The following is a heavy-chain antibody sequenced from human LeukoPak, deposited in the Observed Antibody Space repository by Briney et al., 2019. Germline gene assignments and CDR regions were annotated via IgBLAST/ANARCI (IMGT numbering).Heavy chain of an antibody. Sequence: SETLSLTCTVSGCSISSYYWSWIRQPPGKGLEWIGDIYYSGSTNYNPSLKSRVTISVDTSKNQSSLKLSSVTAADTAVYYCASSIAAAGMTLDFDYWGQGTLVTVSS. V-gene: IGHV4-59*01. D-gene: IGHD6-13*01. CDR2: IYYSGST. CDR3: ASSIAAAGMTLDFDY. CDR1: GCSISSYY. J-gene: IGHJ4*02.